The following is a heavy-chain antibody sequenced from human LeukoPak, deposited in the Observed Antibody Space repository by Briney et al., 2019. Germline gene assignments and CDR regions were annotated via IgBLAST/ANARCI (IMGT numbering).Heavy chain of an antibody. Sequence: SVKVSCKASGGTFSSYAISWVRQAPGQGVEWMGRIIPIFGTANYAQKLQGRVTITTDESTSTAYMELSSLRSEDTAVYYCARDPPGYYYYTDVWGKGTTVTVSS. CDR3: ARDPPGYYYYTDV. V-gene: IGHV1-69*05. CDR2: IIPIFGTA. J-gene: IGHJ6*03. CDR1: GGTFSSYA.